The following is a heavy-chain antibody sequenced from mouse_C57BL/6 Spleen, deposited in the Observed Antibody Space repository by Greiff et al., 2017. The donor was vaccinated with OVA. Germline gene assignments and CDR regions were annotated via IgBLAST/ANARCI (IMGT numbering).Heavy chain of an antibody. CDR3: ARRASYYDYEAWFAY. D-gene: IGHD2-4*01. V-gene: IGHV1-55*01. CDR1: GYTFTSYW. Sequence: VQLQQPGAELVKPGASVKMSCKASGYTFTSYWITWVKQRPGQGLEWIGDIYPGSGSTNYNEKFKSKATLTVDTSSSTAYMQLSSLTSEDSAVYYCARRASYYDYEAWFAYWGQGTLVTVSA. J-gene: IGHJ3*01. CDR2: IYPGSGST.